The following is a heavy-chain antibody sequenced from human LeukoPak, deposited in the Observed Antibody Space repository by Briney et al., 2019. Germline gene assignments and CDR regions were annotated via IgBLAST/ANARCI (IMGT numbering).Heavy chain of an antibody. V-gene: IGHV3-48*01. CDR3: AREREHDYGTDY. CDR2: ISSSGRPI. Sequence: GGSLRLSCAASGFTFASYSMNWVRQAPGKGLEWVSYISSSGRPIYYADSVKGRFTISRDNAKNSLYLQVNSLRAEDTAVYYCAREREHDYGTDYWGQGTLVTVSS. J-gene: IGHJ4*02. CDR1: GFTFASYS. D-gene: IGHD4-17*01.